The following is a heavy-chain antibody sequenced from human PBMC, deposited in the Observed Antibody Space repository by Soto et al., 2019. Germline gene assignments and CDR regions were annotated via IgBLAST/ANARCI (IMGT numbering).Heavy chain of an antibody. J-gene: IGHJ5*02. V-gene: IGHV4-4*02. Sequence: QVQLQESGPGLVKPSGTLSLTCAVSSGSISSSNWWSWVRQPPGKGLEWIGEIYHSGSTNYNPSLKSRVNISVDKSQNQFSLKLSSVAAADTAVYYCARVVRGGTIFWFDPWGQGTLVTVSS. CDR2: IYHSGST. CDR3: ARVVRGGTIFWFDP. D-gene: IGHD3-3*01. CDR1: SGSISSSNW.